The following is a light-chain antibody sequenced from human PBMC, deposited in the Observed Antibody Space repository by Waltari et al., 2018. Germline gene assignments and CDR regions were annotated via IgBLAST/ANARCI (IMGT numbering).Light chain of an antibody. V-gene: IGLV1-44*01. Sequence: QSVLTQPPSASGTPGQTVTISCSGGRSNPGTNTVNLYRQVPGAPPKLLTYGNYQRPAGVPARLSGSKAGTSASLAISGLQSEDEADYYCEAWDDRLNGGVFGGGTKLTVL. CDR1: RSNPGTNT. CDR2: GNY. CDR3: EAWDDRLNGGV. J-gene: IGLJ3*02.